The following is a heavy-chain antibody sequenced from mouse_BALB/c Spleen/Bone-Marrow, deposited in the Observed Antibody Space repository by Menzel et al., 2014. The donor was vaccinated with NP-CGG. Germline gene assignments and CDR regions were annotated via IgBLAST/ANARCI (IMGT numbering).Heavy chain of an antibody. CDR1: GYAFSKYW. CDR3: ASRGDYSYAMDY. D-gene: IGHD1-1*01. Sequence: VKLMESGAELVRPGSSVKISCKASGYAFSKYWTNWMKQRPGQGLEWIGQIYPGDGDTNYNGKFKGKATLTADNSSSTAYMQLSSLTSEDSAVYFCASRGDYSYAMDYWGQGTSVTVSS. CDR2: IYPGDGDT. V-gene: IGHV1-80*01. J-gene: IGHJ4*01.